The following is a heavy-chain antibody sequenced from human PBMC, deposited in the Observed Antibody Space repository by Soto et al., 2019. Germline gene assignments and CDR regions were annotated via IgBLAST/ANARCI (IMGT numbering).Heavy chain of an antibody. V-gene: IGHV4-39*01. Sequence: PSETLSLTCPVSGGYIGSSSYYWGWIRQPPGKGLEWIGSIYYSGSTYYNPSLKSRVTISVDTSKNQFSLKLSSVTAADTAVYYCARRGRQGYYYDSSGTGYISYWGQGTLVTVSS. J-gene: IGHJ4*02. CDR3: ARRGRQGYYYDSSGTGYISY. CDR1: GGYIGSSSYY. D-gene: IGHD3-22*01. CDR2: IYYSGST.